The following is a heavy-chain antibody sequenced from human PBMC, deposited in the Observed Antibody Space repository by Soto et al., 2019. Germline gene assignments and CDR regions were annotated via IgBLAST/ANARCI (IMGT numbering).Heavy chain of an antibody. Sequence: QITLKESGPTLVKPTQTLTLTCTFSGFSLSTSGVGVGWIRQPPGKALEGLALIYWDDDQRYSPSLRSRLTITEATTNNQRVLTMNNMDPVNTAKYYCAHASGGHNYPCSDYWGQGTLVTVS. CDR3: AHASGGHNYPCSDY. D-gene: IGHD1-20*01. CDR2: IYWDDDQ. V-gene: IGHV2-5*02. J-gene: IGHJ4*02. CDR1: GFSLSTSGVG.